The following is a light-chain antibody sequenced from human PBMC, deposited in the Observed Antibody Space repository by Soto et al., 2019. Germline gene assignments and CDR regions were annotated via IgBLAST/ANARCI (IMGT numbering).Light chain of an antibody. J-gene: IGKJ4*01. CDR1: QGVNTN. CDR2: GAS. V-gene: IGKV3-15*01. CDR3: QQYNDWPSGT. Sequence: EIVMTQSPATLSVSPGERATLSCRASQGVNTNIAWYQQKPGQVPRLLIYGASTRATGIPARFSGSGSGTEFTLTISSLQSEDFAIYYCQQYNDWPSGTFGGGTKVDI.